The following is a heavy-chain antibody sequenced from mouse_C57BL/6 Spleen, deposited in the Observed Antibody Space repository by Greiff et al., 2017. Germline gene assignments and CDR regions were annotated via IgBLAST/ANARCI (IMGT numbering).Heavy chain of an antibody. D-gene: IGHD1-1*02. CDR3: ARGDYALWYFDV. Sequence: VKLMESGPELVKPGASVKISCKASGYAFSSSWMNWVKQRPGKGLEWIGRIYPGDGDTNYNGKFKGKATLTADKSSSTAYMQLSSLTSEDSAVYFCARGDYALWYFDVWGTGTTVTVSS. CDR2: IYPGDGDT. V-gene: IGHV1-82*01. CDR1: GYAFSSSW. J-gene: IGHJ1*03.